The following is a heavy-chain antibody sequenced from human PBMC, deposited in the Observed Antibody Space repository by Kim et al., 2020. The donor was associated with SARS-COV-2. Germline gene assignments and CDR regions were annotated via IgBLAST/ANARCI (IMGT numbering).Heavy chain of an antibody. CDR2: IKEDESDK. Sequence: GGSLRLSCAASGFTFSTYWMSWVRQAPGKGLEWVANIKEDESDKYYVDSVKGRFTISRDNAKNSLYLQMNSLRVEDTAVYYCARGVALGYWGRGTLVTVSS. D-gene: IGHD3-16*01. CDR1: GFTFSTYW. J-gene: IGHJ4*02. V-gene: IGHV3-7*01. CDR3: ARGVALGY.